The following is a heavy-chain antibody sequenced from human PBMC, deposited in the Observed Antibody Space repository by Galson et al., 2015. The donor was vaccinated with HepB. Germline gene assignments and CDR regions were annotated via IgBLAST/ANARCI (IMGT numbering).Heavy chain of an antibody. CDR3: AKVDCGSGTYNCYYYMDV. Sequence: SLRLSCAASGFTFTHYAMSWVRQAPGKGLEWVSALSGSGGNTYYADSVKGRFTISRDNSKNTLYLQMNSLRAEDTAVYYCAKVDCGSGTYNCYYYMDVWGKGTTATVS. D-gene: IGHD3-10*01. CDR1: GFTFTHYA. V-gene: IGHV3-23*01. CDR2: LSGSGGNT. J-gene: IGHJ6*03.